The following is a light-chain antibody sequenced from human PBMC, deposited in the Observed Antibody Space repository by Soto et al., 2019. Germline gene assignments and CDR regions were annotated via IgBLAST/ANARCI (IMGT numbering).Light chain of an antibody. CDR2: EDI. J-gene: IGLJ1*01. CDR3: YTYAGGSTYL. CDR1: SSDFGNYSL. Sequence: QSVLTQPASVSGSPGQSITISCIGTSSDFGNYSLLSWYQHHPGKAPKLIIYEDIKGPSGVSNRFSGSKSGNTASLRISGLQAEDEADYYCYTYAGGSTYLFGTGTKVTVL. V-gene: IGLV2-23*01.